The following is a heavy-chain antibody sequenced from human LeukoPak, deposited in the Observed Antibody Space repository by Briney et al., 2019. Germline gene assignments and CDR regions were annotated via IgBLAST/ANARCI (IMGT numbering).Heavy chain of an antibody. CDR3: ARLYDSSGYPHYDY. CDR1: GFTVSNNY. J-gene: IGHJ4*02. Sequence: GGSLRLSCAASGFTVSNNYMSWVRQAPGKGLEWVSVIYSGGSTYYADSVKGRFTISRDNSKNTLYLQMNSLRAEDTAVYYCARLYDSSGYPHYDYWGQGTLVTVSS. CDR2: IYSGGST. V-gene: IGHV3-53*01. D-gene: IGHD3-22*01.